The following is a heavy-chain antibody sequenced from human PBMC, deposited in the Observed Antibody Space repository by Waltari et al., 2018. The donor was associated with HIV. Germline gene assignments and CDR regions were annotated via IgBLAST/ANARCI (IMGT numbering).Heavy chain of an antibody. CDR3: ARVGMTTVTTSWFDP. D-gene: IGHD4-17*01. V-gene: IGHV1-2*06. J-gene: IGHJ5*02. Sequence: QVQLVQSGAEVKKPGASVKVSCKASGYTFTGYYMHWVRQAPGQGLEWMGRINPNSGGTNYAQKFQGRVTMTRDTSISTAYMELSRLRSDDTAVYYCARVGMTTVTTSWFDPWGQGTLVTVSS. CDR2: INPNSGGT. CDR1: GYTFTGYY.